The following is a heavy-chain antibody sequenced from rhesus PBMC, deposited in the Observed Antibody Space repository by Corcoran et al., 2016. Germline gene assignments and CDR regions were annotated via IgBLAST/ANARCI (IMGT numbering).Heavy chain of an antibody. CDR1: GGSMSESSF. CDR2: SYANIVTT. CDR3: ASPFERGRFEV. J-gene: IGHJ5-1*01. V-gene: IGHV4S9*01. Sequence: QVRLQESGPGLVKSSETLSLTCAVSGGSMSESSFWNWIRQPPRKGLEWIGNSYANIVTTYKPSLKSRVTISKDTSNNRFFLKVTSVTAADTAVYYCASPFERGRFEVWGAGILVTVSS. D-gene: IGHD3-34*01.